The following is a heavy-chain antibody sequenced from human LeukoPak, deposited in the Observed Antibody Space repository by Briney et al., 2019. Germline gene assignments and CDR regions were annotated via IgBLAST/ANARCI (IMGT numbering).Heavy chain of an antibody. CDR1: GFTFSSYW. V-gene: IGHV3-7*01. Sequence: GGSLRLSCAASGFTFSSYWMSWVRQAPGKGLEWVANIKQDGSEKYYVDSVKGRFTISRDNAKNSLYLQMNSLRAEDTAVYYCARDPPGRIAAAASFDYWGQGTLVTVSS. CDR3: ARDPPGRIAAAASFDY. D-gene: IGHD6-13*01. CDR2: IKQDGSEK. J-gene: IGHJ4*02.